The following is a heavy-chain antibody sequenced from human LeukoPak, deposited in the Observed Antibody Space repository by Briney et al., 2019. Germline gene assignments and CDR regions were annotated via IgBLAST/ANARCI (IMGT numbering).Heavy chain of an antibody. J-gene: IGHJ3*02. Sequence: GGSLRLSCAASGFTVSSNYMSWVRQAPGKGLEWVSVIYSGGSTYYADSVKGRFTISRDNSKNTLYLQMNSLRAEDTAVYYCARGMIAGADRDAFDIWGQGTMVTVSS. CDR3: ARGMIAGADRDAFDI. CDR1: GFTVSSNY. D-gene: IGHD6-13*01. V-gene: IGHV3-53*01. CDR2: IYSGGST.